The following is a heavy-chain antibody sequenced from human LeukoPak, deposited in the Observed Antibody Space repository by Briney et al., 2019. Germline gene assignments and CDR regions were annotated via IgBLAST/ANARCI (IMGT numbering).Heavy chain of an antibody. Sequence: ASVKGSCKASGYTSTSYAMNWVRQAPGQGLEWMGWINTNTGNPTYAQGFTGRFVFSLDTSVSTAYLQISSLKAEDTAVYYCARDLDLYSSSWYSQGDYWGQGTLVTVSS. CDR2: INTNTGNP. D-gene: IGHD6-13*01. V-gene: IGHV7-4-1*02. CDR1: GYTSTSYA. CDR3: ARDLDLYSSSWYSQGDY. J-gene: IGHJ4*02.